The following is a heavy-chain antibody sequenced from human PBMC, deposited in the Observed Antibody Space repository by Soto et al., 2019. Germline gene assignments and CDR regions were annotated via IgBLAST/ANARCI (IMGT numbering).Heavy chain of an antibody. CDR3: ARHQLYDYVWGSYPHFDY. J-gene: IGHJ4*02. D-gene: IGHD3-16*02. CDR1: GYTFTSYG. V-gene: IGHV1-18*04. Sequence: ASVKVSCKASGYTFTSYGISWVRQAPGQGLEWMGWISAYNGNTNYAQKLQGRVTMTTDTSTSTAYMELRSLRSDDTAVYYCARHQLYDYVWGSYPHFDYWGQGTLVTVSS. CDR2: ISAYNGNT.